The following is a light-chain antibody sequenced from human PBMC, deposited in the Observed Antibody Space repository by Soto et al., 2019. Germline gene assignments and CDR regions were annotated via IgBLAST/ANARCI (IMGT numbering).Light chain of an antibody. CDR3: QVWDSNTEVV. Sequence: SYELTQPLSVSVALGQTASFTCGGNDIGLKDVHWYQQNPGQAPVLVIYRDRKRPSGIPERFSGSNSGNTATLTISRAQAEDEADYSCQVWDSNTEVVFGGGTKLTVL. J-gene: IGLJ2*01. CDR1: DIGLKD. CDR2: RDR. V-gene: IGLV3-9*01.